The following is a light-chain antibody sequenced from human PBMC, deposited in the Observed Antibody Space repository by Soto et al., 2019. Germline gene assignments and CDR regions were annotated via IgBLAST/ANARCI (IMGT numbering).Light chain of an antibody. CDR1: QSLLQSNGYNY. Sequence: DVVMTQSPLSLPVTPGESASISCRSSQSLLQSNGYNYVDWYLQKPGQSPQLLIYLGSLRASGVPDRFSGSGSGTDFTLAISRMEAEDVGVYYCMLASQTSPYTFGQGTKVEIK. J-gene: IGKJ2*01. CDR3: MLASQTSPYT. CDR2: LGS. V-gene: IGKV2-28*01.